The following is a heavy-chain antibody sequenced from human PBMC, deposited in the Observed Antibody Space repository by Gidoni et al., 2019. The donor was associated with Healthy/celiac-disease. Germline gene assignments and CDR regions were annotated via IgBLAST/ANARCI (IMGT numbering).Heavy chain of an antibody. CDR1: GYTFTSYY. Sequence: QVQLVQSGAEVKKPGASVKVSCKASGYTFTSYYMHWVRQAPGQGLEWMGIINPSGGSTSYAQKFQGRVTMTRDTSTSTVYMELSSLRSEDTAVYYCARAGRSYFSVGLLLLHDYWGQGTLVTVSS. CDR2: INPSGGST. CDR3: ARAGRSYFSVGLLLLHDY. D-gene: IGHD1-26*01. J-gene: IGHJ4*02. V-gene: IGHV1-46*01.